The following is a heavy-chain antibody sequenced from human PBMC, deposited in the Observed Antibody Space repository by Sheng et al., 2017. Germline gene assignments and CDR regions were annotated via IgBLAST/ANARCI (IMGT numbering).Heavy chain of an antibody. V-gene: IGHV4-61*02. Sequence: QVQLQESGPGLVKPSQTLSLTCTVSGGSISSGSYYWSWIRQPAGKGLEWIGRIYTSGSTNYNPSLKSRVTISVDTSKNQFSLKLSSVTAADTAVYYCAREGCSGGSCPNWFDPWGQGTLVTVSS. J-gene: IGHJ5*02. CDR1: GGSISSGSYY. CDR3: AREGCSGGSCPNWFDP. CDR2: IYTSGST. D-gene: IGHD2-15*01.